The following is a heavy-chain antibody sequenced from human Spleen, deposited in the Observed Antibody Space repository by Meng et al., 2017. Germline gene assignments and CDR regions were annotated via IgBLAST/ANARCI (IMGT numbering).Heavy chain of an antibody. J-gene: IGHJ4*02. Sequence: GESLKISCAASGFTVSHNYMNWVRQAPGKGLAGVAVIYSGGNTYYADSVTGRFTISRDNSKNTVFLQINSLSVEDTAVYYCARSPIDKYDLSALPLDYWGQGTLVTVSS. D-gene: IGHD3-16*01. CDR3: ARSPIDKYDLSALPLDY. V-gene: IGHV3-66*02. CDR1: GFTVSHNY. CDR2: IYSGGNT.